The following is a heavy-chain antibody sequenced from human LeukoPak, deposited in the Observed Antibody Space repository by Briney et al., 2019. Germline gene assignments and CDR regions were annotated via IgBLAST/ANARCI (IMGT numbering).Heavy chain of an antibody. Sequence: SETLSLTCTVSGGSISSSSYYWGWIRQPPGKGLEWIGSIYYSGGTYYNPSLKSRVTISVDTSKNQFSLKLSSVTAADTAVYYCASIPYYDSSGYVDYWGQGTLVTVSS. D-gene: IGHD3-22*01. V-gene: IGHV4-39*01. CDR2: IYYSGGT. J-gene: IGHJ4*02. CDR1: GGSISSSSYY. CDR3: ASIPYYDSSGYVDY.